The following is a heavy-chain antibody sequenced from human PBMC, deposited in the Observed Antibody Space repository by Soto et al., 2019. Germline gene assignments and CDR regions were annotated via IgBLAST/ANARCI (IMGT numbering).Heavy chain of an antibody. CDR1: GFAFGKYP. CDR3: AREFYYYDRSGNLGY. D-gene: IGHD3-22*01. V-gene: IGHV3-23*01. J-gene: IGHJ4*02. Sequence: EAQLLQSGGGVVPPGGSLRLSCVASGFAFGKYPMAWVRQTPGKGLEWISTISGTGGMTDYADSVRGRFTVSRDNAKNMVYLEMNSLRAEDTAVYYCAREFYYYDRSGNLGYWGQGALVTVSS. CDR2: ISGTGGMT.